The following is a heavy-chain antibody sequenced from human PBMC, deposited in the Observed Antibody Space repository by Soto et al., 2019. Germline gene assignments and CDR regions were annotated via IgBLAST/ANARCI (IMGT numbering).Heavy chain of an antibody. CDR1: GYSFTSYW. V-gene: IGHV5-10-1*01. CDR2: IDPSDSYT. D-gene: IGHD3-9*01. CDR3: ARRRILTGYGAFGMDV. Sequence: GEPLKISCKGSGYSFTSYWISWVRQMPGKGREWMGRIDPSDSYTNYSPSFQGHVTISADKSISTAYLQWSSLKASDTAMYYCARRRILTGYGAFGMDVWGQGTTVTVSS. J-gene: IGHJ6*02.